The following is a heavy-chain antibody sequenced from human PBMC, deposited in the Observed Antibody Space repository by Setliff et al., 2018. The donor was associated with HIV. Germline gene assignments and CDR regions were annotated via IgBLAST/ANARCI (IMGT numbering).Heavy chain of an antibody. CDR3: ARLIVTWGKGDYFDY. CDR1: GGSISGSSYF. V-gene: IGHV4-61*05. CDR2: IYYSGSI. D-gene: IGHD7-27*01. J-gene: IGHJ4*02. Sequence: SETLSLTCTVSGGSISGSSYFWGWIRQPPGKGLEWIGYIYYSGSINYNPSLKSRVTISVDTSKNQFSLKLSSVTAADTAVYYCARLIVTWGKGDYFDYWGQGTLVTVSS.